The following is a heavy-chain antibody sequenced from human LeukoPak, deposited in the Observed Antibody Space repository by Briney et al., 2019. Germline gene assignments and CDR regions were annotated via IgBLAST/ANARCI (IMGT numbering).Heavy chain of an antibody. CDR2: ISGSGPNT. D-gene: IGHD3-10*01. J-gene: IGHJ4*02. CDR1: GFTFSNYA. Sequence: PGGSLRLSCAASGFTFSNYAMTWVRQAPGKGLEWVSAISGSGPNTYYADSVKGRFTISRDNSKNTLYLQMNSLRAEDTAVYYCAKDLTLLWFGELFDYWGQGTLVTVSS. V-gene: IGHV3-23*01. CDR3: AKDLTLLWFGELFDY.